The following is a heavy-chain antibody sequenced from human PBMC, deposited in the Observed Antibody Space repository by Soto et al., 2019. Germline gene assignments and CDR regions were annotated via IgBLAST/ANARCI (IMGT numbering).Heavy chain of an antibody. Sequence: SETLSLTCAVSGGSISSSNWWSWVRQPPGKGLEWIGEIYHSGSTNYNPSLKSRVTISVDKSKNQFSLKLSSVTAADTAVYYCARGGTYYYDSSGYLPFDYWGQGTLVT. CDR3: ARGGTYYYDSSGYLPFDY. CDR2: IYHSGST. V-gene: IGHV4-4*02. J-gene: IGHJ4*02. CDR1: GGSISSSNW. D-gene: IGHD3-22*01.